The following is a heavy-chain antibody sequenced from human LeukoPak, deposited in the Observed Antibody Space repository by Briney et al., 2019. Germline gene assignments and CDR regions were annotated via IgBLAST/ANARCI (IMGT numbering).Heavy chain of an antibody. J-gene: IGHJ4*02. CDR3: ASLSVVGALDY. Sequence: SETLSLTCTVSGGSISSSSYYWGWIRQPPGKGLEWIGSIYYSGSTYYNPSLKSRVTISVDTSKNQFSLKLSSVTAADTAVYYCASLSVVGALDYWGQGTLVTVSS. V-gene: IGHV4-39*01. CDR2: IYYSGST. CDR1: GGSISSSSYY. D-gene: IGHD1-26*01.